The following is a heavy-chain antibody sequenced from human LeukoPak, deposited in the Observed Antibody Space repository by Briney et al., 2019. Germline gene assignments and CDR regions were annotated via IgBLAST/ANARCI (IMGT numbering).Heavy chain of an antibody. D-gene: IGHD3-22*01. V-gene: IGHV4-39*01. CDR1: GGSISSSSYY. CDR3: ARMIGGDAFDI. CDR2: IYYSGTT. J-gene: IGHJ3*02. Sequence: SETLSLTCTVSGGSISSSSYYRDWIRQPPGKGLEWIGSIYYSGTTYYNPSLKSRVTISVDTSRNQFSLKLSSVTATDTAVYYCARMIGGDAFDIWGQGTMVTVSS.